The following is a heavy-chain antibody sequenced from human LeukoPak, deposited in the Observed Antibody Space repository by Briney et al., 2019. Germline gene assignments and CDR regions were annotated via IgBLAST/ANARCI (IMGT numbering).Heavy chain of an antibody. V-gene: IGHV3-30*04. J-gene: IGHJ4*02. CDR2: ISSDGSNK. CDR3: AVLSPQSY. D-gene: IGHD2/OR15-2a*01. Sequence: GRSLRLSCAASGFTFTSYAMHWVRQAPGKGLEWVAVISSDGSNKYYGDSVKGRFTISRDNSKNTQYLQMNSLRAEDTAIYYCAVLSPQSYWGQGTLVTVSS. CDR1: GFTFTSYA.